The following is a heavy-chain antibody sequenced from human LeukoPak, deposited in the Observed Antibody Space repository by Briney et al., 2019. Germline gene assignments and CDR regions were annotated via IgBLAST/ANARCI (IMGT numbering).Heavy chain of an antibody. Sequence: SETLSLTCAVYGGSFSGYYWSWIRQPPGKGLEWIGEINHSGSTNYNPSLKSRVTISVDTSKNQFSLKLSSVTAADTAVYYCARRGGVTQVDYWGQGTLVTVSS. CDR1: GGSFSGYY. D-gene: IGHD3-10*01. CDR3: ARRGGVTQVDY. J-gene: IGHJ4*02. CDR2: INHSGST. V-gene: IGHV4-34*01.